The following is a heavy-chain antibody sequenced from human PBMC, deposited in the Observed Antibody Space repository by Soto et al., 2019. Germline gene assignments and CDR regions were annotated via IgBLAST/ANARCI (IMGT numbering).Heavy chain of an antibody. V-gene: IGHV4-61*08. J-gene: IGHJ4*02. Sequence: PSETLSLTCTVSGGSIISGDYYWIWIRQPPGKGLEWIGYIYYSGSTNYNPSLKSRVTISVDTSKNQFSLKLSSVTAADTAVYYCARGGWKLFDYWGQGTLVTVSS. D-gene: IGHD6-19*01. CDR1: GGSIISGDYY. CDR3: ARGGWKLFDY. CDR2: IYYSGST.